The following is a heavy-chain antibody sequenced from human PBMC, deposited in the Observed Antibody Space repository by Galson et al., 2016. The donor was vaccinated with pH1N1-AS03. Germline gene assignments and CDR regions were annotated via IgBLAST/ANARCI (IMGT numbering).Heavy chain of an antibody. CDR3: ARVESGNTYGYVALDV. V-gene: IGHV3-11*01. Sequence: SLRLSCAASGFTLSDYYINWVRQAPGKGLEWLSYISSSGRTIYYADSVKGRFTISRDNAKNSVDLQMNSLRGEGTAVYYCARVESGNTYGYVALDVWGLGTTVTVSS. D-gene: IGHD5-18*01. CDR1: GFTLSDYY. CDR2: ISSSGRTI. J-gene: IGHJ6*02.